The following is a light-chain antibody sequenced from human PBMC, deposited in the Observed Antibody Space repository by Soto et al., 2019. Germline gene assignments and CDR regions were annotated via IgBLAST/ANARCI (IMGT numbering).Light chain of an antibody. CDR3: GSITRTSTSV. CDR2: DVT. J-gene: IGLJ1*01. Sequence: QSALSQPASVSGSPGQAITIYRTGTSSDVGGFEYVSWYKHQPDKAPKLIIYDVTKRPSGVSNRFSGSKSGNTAYLTISGIQAEDEGDYYCGSITRTSTSVFGTGTKVTVL. CDR1: SSDVGGFEY. V-gene: IGLV2-14*01.